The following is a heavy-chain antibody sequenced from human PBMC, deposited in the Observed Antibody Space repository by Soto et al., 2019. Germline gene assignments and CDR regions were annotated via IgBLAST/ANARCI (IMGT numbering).Heavy chain of an antibody. CDR1: GFTFSNAW. J-gene: IGHJ4*02. CDR2: IKSKTDGGTT. D-gene: IGHD2-8*01. V-gene: IGHV3-15*01. Sequence: PGGSLRLSCAASGFTFSNAWMSWVRQAPGKGLEWIGRIKSKTDGGTTDYAAPVKGRFTISRDDSKNTLYLQMNSLKTEDTAVYYCTTLLMVYATQTPFDYWGQGTLVTVSS. CDR3: TTLLMVYATQTPFDY.